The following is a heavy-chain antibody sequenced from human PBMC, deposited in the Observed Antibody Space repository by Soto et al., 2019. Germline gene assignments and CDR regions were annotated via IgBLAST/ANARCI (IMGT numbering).Heavy chain of an antibody. Sequence: GGALRVSCAASGFTFSTYAMSWGRHAPGKGLEWVSAISGSGGSTYYADSVKGRFTISRDNSKNTLYLQMNSLRAEDTAVYYCAKDTWAAAAGPFDYWGQGTLVTVSS. CDR2: ISGSGGST. D-gene: IGHD6-13*01. CDR1: GFTFSTYA. J-gene: IGHJ4*02. CDR3: AKDTWAAAAGPFDY. V-gene: IGHV3-23*01.